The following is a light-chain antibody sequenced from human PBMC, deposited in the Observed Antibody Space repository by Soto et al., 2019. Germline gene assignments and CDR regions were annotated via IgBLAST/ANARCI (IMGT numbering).Light chain of an antibody. CDR3: QQYNNWSQP. Sequence: EIVMTQSPATLSVSPGERATLSCRASQSVSSNLAWYQQKPGQAPRLLIYGASTRATGIPARFRGTRSGTEFTLTISSLESEDFAVYYCQQYNNWSQPFGQGTKVEIK. CDR1: QSVSSN. CDR2: GAS. V-gene: IGKV3-15*01. J-gene: IGKJ1*01.